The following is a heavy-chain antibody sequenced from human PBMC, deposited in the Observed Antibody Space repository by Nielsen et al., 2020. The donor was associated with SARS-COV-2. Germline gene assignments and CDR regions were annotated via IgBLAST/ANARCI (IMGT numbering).Heavy chain of an antibody. J-gene: IGHJ4*02. CDR3: ARDMWGTVTRRATIDY. D-gene: IGHD4-17*01. CDR1: GFIFSDYY. CDR2: ISSSGTTK. Sequence: GESLKISCAASGFIFSDYYMTWIRQAPGKGPEWVSNISSSGTTKYYADSVKGRFTISRDNAKNSLYLQMNSLRAEDTAVYYCARDMWGTVTRRATIDYWGQGTLVTVSS. V-gene: IGHV3-11*04.